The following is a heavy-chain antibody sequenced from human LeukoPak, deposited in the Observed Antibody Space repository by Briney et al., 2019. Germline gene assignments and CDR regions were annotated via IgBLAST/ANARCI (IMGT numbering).Heavy chain of an antibody. V-gene: IGHV3-9*01. CDR1: GFTFDDYA. Sequence: GGSLRLSCAASGFTFDDYAMHWVRQAPGKGLEWVSGISWNSGSIGYADSVKGRFTISRDNAKNSLYLQMNSLRAEDTALYYCAKDIAAAGREYFDYWGQGTLVTVSS. CDR2: ISWNSGSI. J-gene: IGHJ4*02. D-gene: IGHD6-13*01. CDR3: AKDIAAAGREYFDY.